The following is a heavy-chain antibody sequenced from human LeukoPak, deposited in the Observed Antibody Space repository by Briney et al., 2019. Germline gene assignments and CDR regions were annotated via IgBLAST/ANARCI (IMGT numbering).Heavy chain of an antibody. Sequence: PGGSLRLSCAASGFTFSSYSMNWVRQAPGKGLEWVSSISSSSSYIYYADSVKGRFTISRDNAKNPLYLQMNSLRAEDTAVYYCARDPATVALEGLDYWGQGTLVTVSS. J-gene: IGHJ4*02. D-gene: IGHD4-23*01. V-gene: IGHV3-21*01. CDR1: GFTFSSYS. CDR2: ISSSSSYI. CDR3: ARDPATVALEGLDY.